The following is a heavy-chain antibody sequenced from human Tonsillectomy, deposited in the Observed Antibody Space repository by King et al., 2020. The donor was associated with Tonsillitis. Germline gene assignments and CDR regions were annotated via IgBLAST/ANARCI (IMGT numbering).Heavy chain of an antibody. CDR3: AREGGIVGAIYYFDY. Sequence: QLVQSGAEVKKPGASVKVSCKASGYTFTDYYIHWVRQAPGQGLEWMGWINPNSGGTNYAQNFQGRVTMTRDTSISTAYMDLNRLRSDETAVYYCAREGGIVGAIYYFDYWGQGTLVTVSS. J-gene: IGHJ4*02. D-gene: IGHD1-26*01. V-gene: IGHV1-2*02. CDR1: GYTFTDYY. CDR2: INPNSGGT.